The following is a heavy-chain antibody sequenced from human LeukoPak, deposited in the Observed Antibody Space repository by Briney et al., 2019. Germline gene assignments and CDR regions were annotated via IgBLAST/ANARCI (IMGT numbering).Heavy chain of an antibody. Sequence: GGSLRLSCAASGFTFSSYWMSWVRQAPGKGLEWVAVISYDGSNKYYADSVKGRFTISRDNSKNTLYLQMNSLRAEDTAVYYCARENGATLDYWGQGTLVTVSS. D-gene: IGHD1-26*01. CDR2: ISYDGSNK. V-gene: IGHV3-30-3*01. J-gene: IGHJ4*02. CDR1: GFTFSSYW. CDR3: ARENGATLDY.